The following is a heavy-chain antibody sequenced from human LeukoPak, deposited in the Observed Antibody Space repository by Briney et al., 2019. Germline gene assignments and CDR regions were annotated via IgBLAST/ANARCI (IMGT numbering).Heavy chain of an antibody. V-gene: IGHV4-34*01. CDR3: ARGRDYGGNSWDY. J-gene: IGHJ4*02. D-gene: IGHD4-23*01. CDR1: GGSFSGYY. Sequence: PSETLSLTCAVYGGSFSGYYWSWIREPPGRGLEWIGEINHSGSTNYNPSLKSRVTISVDTSKNQFSLKLSSVTAADTAVYYCARGRDYGGNSWDYWGQGTPVTVSS. CDR2: INHSGST.